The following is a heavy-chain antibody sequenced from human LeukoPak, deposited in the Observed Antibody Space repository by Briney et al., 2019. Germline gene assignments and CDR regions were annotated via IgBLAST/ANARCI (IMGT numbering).Heavy chain of an antibody. D-gene: IGHD6-13*01. CDR1: GFTVSSNY. J-gene: IGHJ4*02. Sequence: GGSLRLSCAASGFTVSSNYMSWVRQAPGKGLEWVSVIYSGGSTYYADSVKGRFTISRDNSKNTLYLQMNSLRAEDTAVYYCARGLRSSSWSSQPYYFDYWGQGTLVTVSS. CDR3: ARGLRSSSWSSQPYYFDY. CDR2: IYSGGST. V-gene: IGHV3-53*01.